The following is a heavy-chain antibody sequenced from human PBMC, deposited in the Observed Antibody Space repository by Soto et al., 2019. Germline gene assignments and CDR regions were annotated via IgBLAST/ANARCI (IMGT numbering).Heavy chain of an antibody. CDR1: GGTFSIYA. D-gene: IGHD2-15*01. V-gene: IGHV1-69*01. Sequence: QVQLVQSVAEVKKPVSSVKVSCKASGGTFSIYAISWVRQAPGQGLEWMGGIIPIFGTANYAQKFQGRVTITADESTSTAYMERSSLRSEDTAVYYCARGDIVVGYWVLLDGMDVWGQGTTVTVSS. CDR3: ARGDIVVGYWVLLDGMDV. CDR2: IIPIFGTA. J-gene: IGHJ6*02.